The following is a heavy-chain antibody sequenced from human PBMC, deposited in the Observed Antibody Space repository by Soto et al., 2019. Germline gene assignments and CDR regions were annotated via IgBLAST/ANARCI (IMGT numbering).Heavy chain of an antibody. CDR2: ISAYNGNT. CDR1: GYTFTSYG. V-gene: IGHV1-18*01. J-gene: IGHJ4*02. CDR3: ARDHNWGVDMATITGGY. Sequence: QVQLVQSGAEVKKPGASVKVSCKASGYTFTSYGISWVRQAPGQGLEWMGWISAYNGNTNYAQKLQGRVTMTTDTSTSTDYMERRSLRSDDTAVYYCARDHNWGVDMATITGGYWGQGTLVTVSS. D-gene: IGHD7-27*01.